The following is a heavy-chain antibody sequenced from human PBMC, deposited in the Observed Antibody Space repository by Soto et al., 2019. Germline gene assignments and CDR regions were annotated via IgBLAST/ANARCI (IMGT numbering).Heavy chain of an antibody. CDR2: ISAYNGNT. Sequence: MPPASVKVSCKASGYTFTSYGISWVRQAPGQGLEWMGWISAYNGNTNYAQKLQGRVTMTTDTSTSTAYMELRSLRADDTAVYYCAQLAIGYCSSTKPPCDAFDIWGQGTMVTVSS. D-gene: IGHD2-2*03. V-gene: IGHV1-18*01. CDR3: AQLAIGYCSSTKPPCDAFDI. CDR1: GYTFTSYG. J-gene: IGHJ3*02.